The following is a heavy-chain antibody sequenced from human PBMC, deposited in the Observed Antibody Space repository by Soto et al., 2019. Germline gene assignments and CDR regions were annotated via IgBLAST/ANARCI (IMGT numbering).Heavy chain of an antibody. J-gene: IGHJ6*02. D-gene: IGHD6-13*01. CDR2: IAYTGDT. V-gene: IGHV4-31*11. Sequence: SETLSRTCAVSGASITNADSYWFWIRQHPGKGLEWLGYIAYTGDTYFNPSLRSRLTISSDRAKNQFSLKLSSVTAADTAVYYCARTEASSWSFFYYGMDVWGQGTTVTVSS. CDR3: ARTEASSWSFFYYGMDV. CDR1: GASITNADSY.